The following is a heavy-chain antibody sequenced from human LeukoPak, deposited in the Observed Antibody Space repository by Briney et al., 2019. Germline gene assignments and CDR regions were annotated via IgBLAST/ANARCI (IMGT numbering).Heavy chain of an antibody. D-gene: IGHD6-13*01. J-gene: IGHJ4*02. Sequence: ASVKVSCKASGYTFTSYGISWGRQAPGQGLEWMGWISAYNGNINYAQKFQGRVTMTTDTSTSTAYLELRSLRSDDTAVCYCARDLGAAGTLSFFDYWGQGTLVTVSS. CDR2: ISAYNGNI. CDR3: ARDLGAAGTLSFFDY. CDR1: GYTFTSYG. V-gene: IGHV1-18*04.